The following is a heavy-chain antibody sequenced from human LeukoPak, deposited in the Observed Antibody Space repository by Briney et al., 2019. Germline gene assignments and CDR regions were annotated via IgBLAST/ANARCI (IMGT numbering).Heavy chain of an antibody. V-gene: IGHV3-7*01. D-gene: IGHD4-17*01. J-gene: IGHJ5*02. CDR1: GFTLSNFG. CDR3: ARDWVTTSYNWFDP. Sequence: GGSLRLSCAASGFTLSNFGMHWVRQAPGKGLEWVANIKQDGSEKYYVDSVKGRFTISRDNAKNSLYLQMNSLRAEDTAVYYCARDWVTTSYNWFDPWGQGTLVTVSS. CDR2: IKQDGSEK.